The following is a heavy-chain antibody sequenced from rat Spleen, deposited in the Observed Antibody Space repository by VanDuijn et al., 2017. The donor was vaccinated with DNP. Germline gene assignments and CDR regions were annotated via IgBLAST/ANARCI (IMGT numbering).Heavy chain of an antibody. Sequence: EVQLVESGGGLVQPGRSLKLSCAASGFTFSNYGMAWVRQTPTKGLEWVTSISAGGGNTYYRDSVKGRLTISRDNAKSTLYLQMNKLGSEDTGIYYCAKGPNFGGWSDYFDYWGQGVMVTVSS. D-gene: IGHD1-11*01. CDR2: ISAGGGNT. J-gene: IGHJ2*01. CDR1: GFTFSNYG. V-gene: IGHV5S23*01. CDR3: AKGPNFGGWSDYFDY.